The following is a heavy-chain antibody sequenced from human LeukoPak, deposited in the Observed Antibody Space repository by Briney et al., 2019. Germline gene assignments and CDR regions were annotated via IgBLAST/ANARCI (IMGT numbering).Heavy chain of an antibody. CDR3: ATHCSSTSCYNLGSYYYYMDV. D-gene: IGHD2-2*02. Sequence: SETLSPTCAVSGYSISSGYYWSWIRQPPGKGLEWIGYIYYSGSTYYNPSLKSRVTISVDTSKNQFSLKLSSVTAADTAVYYCATHCSSTSCYNLGSYYYYMDVWGKGTTVTVSS. CDR2: IYYSGST. CDR1: GYSISSGYY. J-gene: IGHJ6*03. V-gene: IGHV4-30-4*08.